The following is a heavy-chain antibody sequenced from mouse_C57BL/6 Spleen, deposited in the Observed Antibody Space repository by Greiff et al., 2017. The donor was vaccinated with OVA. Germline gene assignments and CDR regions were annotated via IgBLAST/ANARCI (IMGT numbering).Heavy chain of an antibody. V-gene: IGHV1-82*01. CDR2: IYPGDGDT. J-gene: IGHJ2*01. CDR1: GYAFSSSW. CDR3: ARGDVDY. Sequence: VQVVESGPELVKPGASVKISCKASGYAFSSSWMNWVKQRPGKGLEWIGRIYPGDGDTNYNGKFKGKATLTADKSSSTAYMQLSSLTSEDSAVYFCARGDVDYWGQGTTLTVSS.